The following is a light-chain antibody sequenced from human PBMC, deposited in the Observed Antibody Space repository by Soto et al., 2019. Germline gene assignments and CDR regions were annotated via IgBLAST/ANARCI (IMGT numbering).Light chain of an antibody. Sequence: EIVLTQSPATLSLSPGNRATLSCRASESVSRYLAWYQQKPGQAPRLLIYDASNRATGIPARFSGSGSGTDFTLTITSLEPEDFAVYSCQQRSNWPSTFGGGTKVEIK. V-gene: IGKV3-11*01. J-gene: IGKJ4*01. CDR3: QQRSNWPST. CDR1: ESVSRY. CDR2: DAS.